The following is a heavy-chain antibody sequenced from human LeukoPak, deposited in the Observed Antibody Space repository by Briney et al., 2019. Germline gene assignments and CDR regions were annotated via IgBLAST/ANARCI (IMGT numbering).Heavy chain of an antibody. V-gene: IGHV3-30*03. D-gene: IGHD6-13*01. J-gene: IGHJ4*02. Sequence: GGSLRLSCAASGFTFSSYGMHWVRQAPGKGLEWVAVISYDGSNKYYADSVKGRFTISRDNAKNTLYLQMNSLTPEDTAVYYCARVAYGSSWYVDYWGQGNLVTVSS. CDR3: ARVAYGSSWYVDY. CDR1: GFTFSSYG. CDR2: ISYDGSNK.